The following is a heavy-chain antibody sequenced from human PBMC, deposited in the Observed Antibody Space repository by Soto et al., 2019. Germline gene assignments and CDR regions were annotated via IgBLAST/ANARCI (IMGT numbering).Heavy chain of an antibody. Sequence: QEQLVQSGAEVKKAGSSVKVSCKASGGTFRSYVITWVRQAPEQGLEWMGRSIPIFGTTNYAQKFQGRVTIIADESKSTAYMELSSLRSEDTAVYYCAIESGPTRGLDVWGQGTTVTVSS. CDR1: GGTFRSYV. CDR3: AIESGPTRGLDV. V-gene: IGHV1-69*18. J-gene: IGHJ6*02. D-gene: IGHD1-26*01. CDR2: SIPIFGTT.